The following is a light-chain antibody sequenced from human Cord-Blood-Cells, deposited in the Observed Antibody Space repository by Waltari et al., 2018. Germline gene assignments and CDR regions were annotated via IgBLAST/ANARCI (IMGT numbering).Light chain of an antibody. Sequence: QSVLTQPPSASGTPGQQVTISCSGSSSNIGSNTVNWYQQLPGTAPKLLIYSNNQRPSGVPDRFSGSKSGTSASLAISGLQSEDEADYYCAACDDSLNGWVFGGGTKLTVL. CDR1: SSNIGSNT. CDR3: AACDDSLNGWV. J-gene: IGLJ3*02. CDR2: SNN. V-gene: IGLV1-44*01.